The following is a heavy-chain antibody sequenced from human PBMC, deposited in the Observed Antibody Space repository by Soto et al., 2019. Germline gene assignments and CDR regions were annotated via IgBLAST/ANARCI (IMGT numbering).Heavy chain of an antibody. Sequence: GASVKVSCKASGYSFTSYYLHWVRQAPGQGXEWMGLINPSGGSTTYSQKFQGRVTMTRDTSTTTVYMELSALRSEDTAFYYCATPQRGDNYDYSVYGAFHFDHWGQGTLVTVSS. J-gene: IGHJ4*02. CDR3: ATPQRGDNYDYSVYGAFHFDH. V-gene: IGHV1-46*01. CDR1: GYSFTSYY. CDR2: INPSGGST. D-gene: IGHD3-16*01.